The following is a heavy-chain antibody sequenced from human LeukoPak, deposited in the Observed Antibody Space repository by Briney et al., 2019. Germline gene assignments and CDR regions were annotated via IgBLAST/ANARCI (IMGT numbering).Heavy chain of an antibody. J-gene: IGHJ4*02. CDR2: INWNGGST. Sequence: PGGSLRLSCAASGFTFDDYGMSWVRQAPGKGLEWVSGINWNGGSTGYADSVKGRFTISRDNAKNSLYLQMNSLRAEDTALYYCAKGNGYSYGRYYFDYWGQGTLVTVSS. D-gene: IGHD5-18*01. CDR3: AKGNGYSYGRYYFDY. V-gene: IGHV3-20*04. CDR1: GFTFDDYG.